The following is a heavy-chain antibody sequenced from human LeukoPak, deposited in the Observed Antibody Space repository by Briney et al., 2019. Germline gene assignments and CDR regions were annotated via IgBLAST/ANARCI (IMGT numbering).Heavy chain of an antibody. CDR1: GGSMNDYY. D-gene: IGHD2-15*01. CDR3: ARDRYCIGGICYSGRFDP. V-gene: IGHV4-59*01. CDR2: MYYSVST. J-gene: IGHJ5*02. Sequence: RPSETLSLTCTVSGGSMNDYYWSWIRPPPGKGLEWIGYMYYSVSTNYNPSLNSRVSISIDTSKNQFSLQLSSVTAADTAVYYCARDRYCIGGICYSGRFDPWGRGTLITVSS.